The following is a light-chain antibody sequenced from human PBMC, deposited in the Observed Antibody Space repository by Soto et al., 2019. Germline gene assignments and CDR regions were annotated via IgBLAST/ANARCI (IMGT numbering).Light chain of an antibody. V-gene: IGLV3-21*04. CDR1: NIGSES. CDR3: QVWDGSSDQQV. CDR2: YDS. Sequence: SYEPTQPPSVSVAPGKTATITCGGNNIGSESVHWYQQKPGQAPVLVIYYDSARPSGIPERFSGSNSGNTATLSITRVEAGDEADYFCQVWDGSSDQQVFGGGTKLTVL. J-gene: IGLJ3*02.